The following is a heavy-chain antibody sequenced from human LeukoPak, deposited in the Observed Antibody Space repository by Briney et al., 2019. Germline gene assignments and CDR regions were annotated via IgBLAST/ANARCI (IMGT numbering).Heavy chain of an antibody. CDR1: GGSFSGYY. CDR3: AGYTGPDAFDI. Sequence: SETLSLTCAVYGGSFSGYYWSWIRQPPGKGLEWIGEINHSGSTNYNPSLKSRVTISVDTSKNQFSLKLSSVTAADTAVYYCAGYTGPDAFDIWGQGTMVTVSS. D-gene: IGHD1-1*01. CDR2: INHSGST. J-gene: IGHJ3*02. V-gene: IGHV4-34*01.